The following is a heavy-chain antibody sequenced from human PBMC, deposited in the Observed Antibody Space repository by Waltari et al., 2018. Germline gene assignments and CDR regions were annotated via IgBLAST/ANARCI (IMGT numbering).Heavy chain of an antibody. CDR2: INHSGST. CDR3: ARGYSSGWYGY. CDR1: GGSFSGYY. J-gene: IGHJ4*02. V-gene: IGHV4-34*01. Sequence: QVQLQQWGAGLLKPSETLSLTCAVYGGSFSGYYWSWSRQPPGRGLEWIGEINHSGSTNYNPSLKSRVTISVDTSKNQFSLKLSSVTAADTAVYYCARGYSSGWYGYWGQGTLVTVSS. D-gene: IGHD6-19*01.